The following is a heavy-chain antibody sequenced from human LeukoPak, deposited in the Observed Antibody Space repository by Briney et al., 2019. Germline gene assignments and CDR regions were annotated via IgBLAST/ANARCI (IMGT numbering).Heavy chain of an antibody. CDR1: GFTFSNCN. CDR3: ARALWSGPVYYGMDV. Sequence: PGGSLRLSCAASGFTFSNCNFYWVRQAPGKGLEWVSSISSTSSYIYYADSMKGRFTISRDNAKNSLYLQMNSLRAEDTAVYYCARALWSGPVYYGMDVWGQGTTVTVSS. D-gene: IGHD3-10*01. CDR2: ISSTSSYI. V-gene: IGHV3-21*01. J-gene: IGHJ6*02.